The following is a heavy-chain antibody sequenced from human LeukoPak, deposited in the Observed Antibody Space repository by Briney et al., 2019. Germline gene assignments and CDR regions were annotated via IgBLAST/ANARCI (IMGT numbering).Heavy chain of an antibody. CDR1: GFTFSSYA. CDR2: ISYDGSNK. CDR3: AHGPGGDY. Sequence: PGRSLRLSCAASGFTFSSYAMHWVRQAPGKGLEWVAVISYDGSNKYYADSVKSRFTISRDNSKNTLYLQMNSLRAEDTAVYYCAHGPGGDYWGQGTLVTVSS. V-gene: IGHV3-30*04. D-gene: IGHD3-10*01. J-gene: IGHJ4*02.